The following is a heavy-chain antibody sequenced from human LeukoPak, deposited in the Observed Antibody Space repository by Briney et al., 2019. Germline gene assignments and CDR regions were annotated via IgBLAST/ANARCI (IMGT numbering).Heavy chain of an antibody. CDR1: GFTFSSHW. J-gene: IGHJ4*02. Sequence: GGSLRLSCADSGFTFSSHWMSWVRQAPGKGLEWVANIKQDGSEIYCLDSVKGRFTISRDNAKSSLYLQMNSLRVEDTAVYYCATIEAVRFHYWGQGTLVTVSS. D-gene: IGHD6-19*01. CDR2: IKQDGSEI. CDR3: ATIEAVRFHY. V-gene: IGHV3-7*01.